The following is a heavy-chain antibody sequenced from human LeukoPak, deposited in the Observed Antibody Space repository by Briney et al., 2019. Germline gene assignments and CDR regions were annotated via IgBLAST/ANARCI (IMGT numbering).Heavy chain of an antibody. Sequence: GGSLRLSCAASGFSFNNYAMYWVRQAPGKGLVWVSRIDNDGGSTTYADSVKGRFTISRDNAKNTLYLQMNSVRAEDTAVYYCARSSFPYYFDYWGQGTLVTVSS. CDR2: IDNDGGST. V-gene: IGHV3-74*01. D-gene: IGHD3-16*01. CDR3: ARSSFPYYFDY. CDR1: GFSFNNYA. J-gene: IGHJ4*02.